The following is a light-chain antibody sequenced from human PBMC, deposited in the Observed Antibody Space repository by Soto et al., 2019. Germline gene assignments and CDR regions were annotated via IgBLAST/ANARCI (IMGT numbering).Light chain of an antibody. V-gene: IGKV1-5*03. CDR3: QQYHTYT. CDR1: QSISGW. Sequence: DIQMTQSPSTLSASVGDRVIITCRASQSISGWMAWYQQKPGKAPTLLIYKTLKSGVPSRFSASGSGTEFTLTISSLQPEDFLTYYCQQYHTYTFGQGTKVEVK. CDR2: K. J-gene: IGKJ1*01.